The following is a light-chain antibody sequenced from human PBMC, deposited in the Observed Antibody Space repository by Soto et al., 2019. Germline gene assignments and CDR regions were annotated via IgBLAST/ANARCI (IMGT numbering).Light chain of an antibody. Sequence: DIQMTQSPSSLSASVGDRVTITCRASQTIKSYLNWYQHKPGKAPQLLISGASSLQGGVPSRFSGSASEPEFTLTISSLQPEDIATYYCQQCYTPPYTFGQGTKLDLK. J-gene: IGKJ2*01. V-gene: IGKV1-39*01. CDR1: QTIKSY. CDR3: QQCYTPPYT. CDR2: GAS.